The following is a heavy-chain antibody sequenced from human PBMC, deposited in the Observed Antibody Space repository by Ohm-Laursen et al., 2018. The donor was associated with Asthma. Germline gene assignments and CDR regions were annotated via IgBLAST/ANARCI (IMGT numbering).Heavy chain of an antibody. Sequence: SLRLSCAASGFAFGRYGMYWVRQAPGKGLQWVAVIWSDGSNEDYAESVKGRFTISRDNSGNTLYLQMNSLRAEDTAVYYCARSNGRDCFDVWGQGTMVTVSS. D-gene: IGHD2-21*01. CDR3: ARSNGRDCFDV. CDR1: GFAFGRYG. CDR2: IWSDGSNE. J-gene: IGHJ3*01. V-gene: IGHV3-33*07.